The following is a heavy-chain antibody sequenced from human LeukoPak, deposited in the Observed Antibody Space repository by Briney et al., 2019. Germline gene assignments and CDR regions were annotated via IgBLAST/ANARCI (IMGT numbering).Heavy chain of an antibody. CDR1: GYTFVTYG. V-gene: IGHV1-18*01. J-gene: IGHJ4*02. D-gene: IGHD1-26*01. CDR2: ISPYNGRT. Sequence: ASVTVACKASGYTFVTYGINWMRQAPGQGLEWMAWISPYNGRTDYAPKFQDRVTLTTDTSTATVFMELRDLTSDDTAQYYCARGGGGSPWSDYWGQGTLVTVSS. CDR3: ARGGGGSPWSDY.